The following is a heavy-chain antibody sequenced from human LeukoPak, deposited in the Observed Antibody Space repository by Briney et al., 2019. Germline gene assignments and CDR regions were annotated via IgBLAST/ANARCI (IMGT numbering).Heavy chain of an antibody. Sequence: SETRSLTCTVSDGSINNYYWSWIRQPPGKGLEWIGYVYYTGNTNYSPSLKSRGTISVDTSKNQFSLKLRSVTAADTAVYYCARGGSGDAFDYWGQGTLVIVSS. CDR2: VYYTGNT. CDR3: ARGGSGDAFDY. D-gene: IGHD2-21*02. V-gene: IGHV4-59*01. CDR1: DGSINNYY. J-gene: IGHJ4*02.